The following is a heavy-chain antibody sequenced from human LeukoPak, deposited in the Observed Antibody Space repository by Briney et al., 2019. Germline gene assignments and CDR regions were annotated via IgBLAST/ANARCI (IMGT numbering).Heavy chain of an antibody. CDR1: GFTLSMHP. CDR2: LTSNGGST. CDR3: VKGRAVAGRCDY. Sequence: PGGSLTLSCSASGFTLSMHPMHWVRQAPGKGLEYVSGLTSNGGSTDYADSLKGRFTISRDNSKNMLYLQRSSLRAEDTAMYYCVKGRAVAGRCDYWGQGTLVTVSS. V-gene: IGHV3-64D*06. D-gene: IGHD6-19*01. J-gene: IGHJ4*02.